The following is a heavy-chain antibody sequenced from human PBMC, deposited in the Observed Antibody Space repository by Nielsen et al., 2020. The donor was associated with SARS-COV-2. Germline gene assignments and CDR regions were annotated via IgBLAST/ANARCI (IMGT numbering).Heavy chain of an antibody. V-gene: IGHV3-7*03. CDR3: ARDSVAATGQIYFYGFDV. CDR2: IKEHGSEK. CDR1: GIIASNNY. Sequence: GGSLRLSCAASGIIASNNYISCVRQAPGKGLEWVANIKEHGSEKYYVDSVKGRFSISRDNAKNSLYLQMNSLRVEDTAVYYCARDSVAATGQIYFYGFDVWGQGTTVTVSS. D-gene: IGHD2-15*01. J-gene: IGHJ6*02.